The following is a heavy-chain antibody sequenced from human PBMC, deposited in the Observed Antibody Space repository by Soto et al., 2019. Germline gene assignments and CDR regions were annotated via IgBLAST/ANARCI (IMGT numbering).Heavy chain of an antibody. CDR2: VRSNADGGTA. CDR3: ATNLAFFHSSGFPF. V-gene: IGHV3-15*07. CDR1: GFTFINAW. D-gene: IGHD3-22*01. Sequence: GGSLRLSCTVSGFTFINAWMNWVRQAPGKGPELVGLVRSNADGGTADYTPPVQGRFTISRDDSKNTLYLQMNSLKTEDTAVYYCATNLAFFHSSGFPFWGRGALVTVSS. J-gene: IGHJ4*02.